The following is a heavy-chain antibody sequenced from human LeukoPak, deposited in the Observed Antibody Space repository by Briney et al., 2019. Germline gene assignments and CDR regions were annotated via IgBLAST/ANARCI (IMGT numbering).Heavy chain of an antibody. Sequence: SETLSLTCTVSGGSISSSSYYWGWIRQPPGKGLERIGRIYYSGSTYYNPSLKSRVTISVDTSKNQFSLKLSSVTAADTAVYYCARTQNSAAGMFDYWGQGTLVTVSS. CDR3: ARTQNSAAGMFDY. CDR1: GGSISSSSYY. CDR2: IYYSGST. D-gene: IGHD6-13*01. J-gene: IGHJ4*02. V-gene: IGHV4-39*07.